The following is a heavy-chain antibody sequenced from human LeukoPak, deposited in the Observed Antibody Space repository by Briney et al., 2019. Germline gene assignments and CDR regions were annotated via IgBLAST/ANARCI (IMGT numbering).Heavy chain of an antibody. J-gene: IGHJ4*02. D-gene: IGHD2-15*01. CDR2: IKRRTDGGTS. CDR3: TTGYTSASHDGY. CDR1: GFTFSDAW. Sequence: GGSLRLSCAASGFTFSDAWMHWVRQAPGKGLEWVGLIKRRTDGGTSNYAAPVKGRFAISRDDSEDTLFLQMDSLKSQDTGVYYCTTGYTSASHDGYWGQGTLVTVSS. V-gene: IGHV3-15*07.